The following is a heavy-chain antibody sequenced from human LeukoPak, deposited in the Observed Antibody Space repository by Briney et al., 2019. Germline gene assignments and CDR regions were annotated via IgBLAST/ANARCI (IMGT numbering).Heavy chain of an antibody. J-gene: IGHJ4*02. D-gene: IGHD1-26*01. CDR2: IYSGGST. Sequence: GGSLRLSCAPSGFTLSSNYTSWVRQAPGKGLEWVSVIYSGGSTYYADSVKGRFTISRDNSKNTLYLQRNSLRAEDTAVYYCAREGANYYFVYWGQGTLVTVSS. CDR1: GFTLSSNY. CDR3: AREGANYYFVY. V-gene: IGHV3-66*01.